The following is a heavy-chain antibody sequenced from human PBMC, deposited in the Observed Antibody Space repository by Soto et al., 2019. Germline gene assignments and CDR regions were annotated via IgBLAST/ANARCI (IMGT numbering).Heavy chain of an antibody. J-gene: IGHJ4*02. CDR1: GFTFTDYN. D-gene: IGHD2-21*01. V-gene: IGHV3-30-3*01. CDR3: ARDVHGTREPIVDRGY. CDR2: ISDDGTNE. Sequence: QVQMVESGGGVVQPGRSLRLSCAASGFTFTDYNMHWVRQTPGKGLEWVAVISDDGTNEYYADSVEGRFTLSRDNSKNSLSLQMNRLRAEDTGLYYCARDVHGTREPIVDRGYWGQGALVTVSS.